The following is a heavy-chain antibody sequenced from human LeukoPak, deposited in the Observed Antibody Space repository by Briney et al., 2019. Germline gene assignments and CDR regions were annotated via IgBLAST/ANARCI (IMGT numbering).Heavy chain of an antibody. Sequence: ASVKVSCKASGYTFTGYYMHWVRQAPGQGLEWMGWINPNSGGTNYAQKFQGRVTMTRDTSISTAYMELSRLRSDDTAVYYCARANYYDSSGYYDDFDYWGQGTLVTVSS. D-gene: IGHD3-22*01. CDR3: ARANYYDSSGYYDDFDY. J-gene: IGHJ4*02. CDR1: GYTFTGYY. V-gene: IGHV1-2*02. CDR2: INPNSGGT.